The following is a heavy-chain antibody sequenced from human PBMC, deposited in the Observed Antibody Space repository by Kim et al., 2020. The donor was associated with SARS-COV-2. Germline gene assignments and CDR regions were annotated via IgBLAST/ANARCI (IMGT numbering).Heavy chain of an antibody. Sequence: GGSLRLSCAASGFSFSIYGMHWVRQAPGKGLEWVALISNGGSPEYYGDSVKGRFTISRDNSKNMVYLQMNSLRAEDTALYYCAKDRSSSWAFDYWGQVTLVTVSS. CDR2: ISNGGSPE. J-gene: IGHJ4*02. V-gene: IGHV3-30*18. CDR3: AKDRSSSWAFDY. D-gene: IGHD6-13*01. CDR1: GFSFSIYG.